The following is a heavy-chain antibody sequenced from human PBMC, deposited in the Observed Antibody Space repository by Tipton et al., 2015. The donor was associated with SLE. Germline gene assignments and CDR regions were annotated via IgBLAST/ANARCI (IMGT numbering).Heavy chain of an antibody. CDR1: GGTFSSYA. D-gene: IGHD6-19*01. CDR2: ISAYNGNT. Sequence: QVQLVQSGAEVKKPGSSVKVSCKASGGTFSSYAISWVRQAPGQGLEWMGWISAYNGNTNYAQKLQGRATMTTDTSTSTAYMELRSLRSDDPAVYYCARIWYSSGWYGGWFDPWGQGTLVTVSS. V-gene: IGHV1-18*01. CDR3: ARIWYSSGWYGGWFDP. J-gene: IGHJ5*02.